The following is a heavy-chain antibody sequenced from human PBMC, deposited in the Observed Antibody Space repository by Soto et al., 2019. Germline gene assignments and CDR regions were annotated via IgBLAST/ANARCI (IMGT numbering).Heavy chain of an antibody. CDR2: IIPLFRTP. CDR3: ARDNDRLQLGGNYYYILDV. CDR1: GGTFSSSA. J-gene: IGHJ6*02. D-gene: IGHD4-4*01. Sequence: QVQLVQSGAEMKEPGSSVKVSCKTSGGTFSSSAISWLRQAPGQGLEWMGGIIPLFRTPDYAQKFQGGVTIAADESTSTAYMERSSLRSEDTAVYYCARDNDRLQLGGNYYYILDVWGQGTTITVSS. V-gene: IGHV1-69*12.